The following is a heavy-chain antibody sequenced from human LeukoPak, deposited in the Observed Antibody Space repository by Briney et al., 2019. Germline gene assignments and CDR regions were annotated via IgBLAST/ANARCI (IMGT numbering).Heavy chain of an antibody. CDR2: ISGRSSHV. D-gene: IGHD3-16*01. CDR1: GFSFSDYD. J-gene: IGHJ1*01. Sequence: PGGSLRLSYSASGFSFSDYDMNWVRQAPGKGLEWVSAISGRSSHVYYGESVKGRFTISRDNAKNSLYLQLDSLGVEDTAVYYCGRAFPPLRTSSAGDLWGQGTLVTVSS. V-gene: IGHV3-21*01. CDR3: GRAFPPLRTSSAGDL.